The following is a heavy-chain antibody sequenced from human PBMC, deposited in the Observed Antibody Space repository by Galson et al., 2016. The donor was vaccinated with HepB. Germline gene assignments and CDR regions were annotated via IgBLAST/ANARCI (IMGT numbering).Heavy chain of an antibody. V-gene: IGHV1-46*01. CDR3: ARAGYCSSTSCPGDYYYGMDV. Sequence: SVKVSCKASGYTFTSYYMHWVRQAPGQGLEWMGIINPSGGSTSYARKFQGRVTMTRDTSTSTVYMELSSLRSEDTAVYYCARAGYCSSTSCPGDYYYGMDVWGQGTTVTVSS. CDR1: GYTFTSYY. CDR2: INPSGGST. D-gene: IGHD2-2*01. J-gene: IGHJ6*02.